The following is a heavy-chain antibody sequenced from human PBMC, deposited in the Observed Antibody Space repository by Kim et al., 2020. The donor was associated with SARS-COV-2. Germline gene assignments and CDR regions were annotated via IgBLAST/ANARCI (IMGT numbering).Heavy chain of an antibody. J-gene: IGHJ6*03. CDR3: ARRCGIWTVPYYYYYYMDV. D-gene: IGHD2-2*01. Sequence: SETLSLTCTVSGGSISSSSYYWGWIRQPPGKGLEWIGSIYYSGSTYYNPSLKSRVTISVDTSKNQFSLKLSSVTAADTAVYYCARRCGIWTVPYYYYYYMDVWGKGTTVTVSS. V-gene: IGHV4-39*01. CDR2: IYYSGST. CDR1: GGSISSSSYY.